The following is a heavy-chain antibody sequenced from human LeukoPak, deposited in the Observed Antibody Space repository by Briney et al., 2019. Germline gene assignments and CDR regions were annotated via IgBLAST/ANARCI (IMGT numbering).Heavy chain of an antibody. CDR3: ARDVYGAGYFDY. D-gene: IGHD4/OR15-4a*01. CDR2: IYSGGST. J-gene: IGHJ4*02. V-gene: IGHV3-53*01. CDR1: GFTFSSYV. Sequence: GGSLRLSCAASGFTFSSYVMSWVRQAPGKGLEWVSVIYSGGSTYYADSVKGRFTISRDNSKNTLYLQMNSLRAEDTAVYYCARDVYGAGYFDYWGQGTLVTVSS.